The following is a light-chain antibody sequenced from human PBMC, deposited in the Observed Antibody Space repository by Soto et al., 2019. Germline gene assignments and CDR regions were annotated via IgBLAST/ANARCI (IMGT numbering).Light chain of an antibody. CDR1: QGISNA. CDR2: DAS. Sequence: AIQVTQSPSSLSASVGDRVTITCRASQGISNALAWYQQEPGKAPKLLIYDASTFESGDPSRFSGRVSGTDFTLTISSLQPEDFSTYYCQQFKTDPITFGQGTRLE. J-gene: IGKJ5*01. CDR3: QQFKTDPIT. V-gene: IGKV1-13*02.